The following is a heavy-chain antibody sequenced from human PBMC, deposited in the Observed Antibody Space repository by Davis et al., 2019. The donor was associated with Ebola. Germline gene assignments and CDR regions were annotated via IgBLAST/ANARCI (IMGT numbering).Heavy chain of an antibody. D-gene: IGHD5-24*01. CDR2: INHSGST. J-gene: IGHJ4*02. V-gene: IGHV4-34*01. Sequence: PSETLSLTCAVYGGSFSGYYWSWIRQPPGKGLEWIGEINHSGSTNYNPSLKSRVTISVDTSKNQFSLKLSSVTAADTAVYYCARDRGRRWLQFGPFDYWGQGTLVTVSS. CDR3: ARDRGRRWLQFGPFDY. CDR1: GGSFSGYY.